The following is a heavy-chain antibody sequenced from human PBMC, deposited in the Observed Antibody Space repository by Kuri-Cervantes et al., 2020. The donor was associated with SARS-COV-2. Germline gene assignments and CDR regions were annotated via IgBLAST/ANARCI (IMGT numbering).Heavy chain of an antibody. Sequence: ESLKISCTVSGGSISSYYWSWIRQPPGKGLEWIGYIYYSGSTNYNPSLKSRITISVDTSKNQFSLKLNSVTAADTAVYYCARGAGYDFGTGYQDWFFDLWGRGNLVTVSS. V-gene: IGHV4-59*12. CDR3: ARGAGYDFGTGYQDWFFDL. D-gene: IGHD3/OR15-3a*01. CDR2: IYYSGST. CDR1: GGSISSYY. J-gene: IGHJ2*01.